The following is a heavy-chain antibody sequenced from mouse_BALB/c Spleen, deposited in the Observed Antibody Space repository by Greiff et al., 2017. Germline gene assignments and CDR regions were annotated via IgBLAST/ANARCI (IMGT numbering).Heavy chain of an antibody. CDR1: GFTFSSYG. CDR2: INSNGGST. V-gene: IGHV5-6-3*01. Sequence: EVQGVESGGGLVQPGGSLKLSCAASGFTFSSYGMSWVRQTPDKRLELVATINSNGGSTYYPDSVKGRFTISRDNAKNTLYLQMSSLKSEDTAMYYCARVYGNYAMDYWGQGTSVTVSS. J-gene: IGHJ4*01. CDR3: ARVYGNYAMDY. D-gene: IGHD2-10*02.